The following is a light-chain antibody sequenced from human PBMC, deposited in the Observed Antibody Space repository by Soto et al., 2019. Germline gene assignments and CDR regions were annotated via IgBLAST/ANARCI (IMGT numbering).Light chain of an antibody. J-gene: IGLJ1*01. Sequence: QSVLTQPPSASGSPGQSVTISCTGTSSDVGGYNYVSWYQQHPGKAPKLMIYEVSERPSGVPDRFSGSKSSNTASLTVSGLQAEDEADYSCSSYAGRNNFVFGTGTKVTVL. V-gene: IGLV2-8*01. CDR2: EVS. CDR3: SSYAGRNNFV. CDR1: SSDVGGYNY.